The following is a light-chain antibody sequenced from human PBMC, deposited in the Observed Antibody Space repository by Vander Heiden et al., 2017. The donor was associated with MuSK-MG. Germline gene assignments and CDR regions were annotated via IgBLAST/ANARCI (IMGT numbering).Light chain of an antibody. CDR2: DAS. V-gene: IGKV1-5*01. J-gene: IGKJ1*01. Sequence: DSQMTQSPSTLSASVGDRVTITCRASQSISNWLSWHQQRPGKAPNLLIYDASSLESGVPSRFSGSGSGTEFTLTISSLQPDDFATYYCQQYDSYPWTFGQGTKVEIK. CDR1: QSISNW. CDR3: QQYDSYPWT.